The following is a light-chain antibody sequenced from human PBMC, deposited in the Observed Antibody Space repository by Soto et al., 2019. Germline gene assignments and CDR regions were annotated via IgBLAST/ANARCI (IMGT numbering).Light chain of an antibody. CDR2: KAS. Sequence: DIHMTQSPSTLSASVGDRVTITCRASQSISSWLAWYQQKPGKAPKLLIYKASSLESGVPSRFSGSGSGTEFTLTISSLQPDDFATYYCQRYNSYSWTFGQGTKVDIK. CDR1: QSISSW. J-gene: IGKJ1*01. CDR3: QRYNSYSWT. V-gene: IGKV1-5*03.